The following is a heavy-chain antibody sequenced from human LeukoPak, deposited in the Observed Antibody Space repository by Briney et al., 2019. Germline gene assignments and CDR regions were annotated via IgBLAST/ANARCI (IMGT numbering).Heavy chain of an antibody. CDR1: GFTFSSYW. D-gene: IGHD3-10*01. CDR3: AGYYYGSGSYYFDY. Sequence: PGGSLRLSCAASGFTFSSYWMSWVRQAPGRGLEWAANIKQDGSEKYYVDSVKGRFTISRDNAKNSLYLQMNSLRAEDTAVYYCAGYYYGSGSYYFDYWGQGTLVTVSS. CDR2: IKQDGSEK. J-gene: IGHJ4*02. V-gene: IGHV3-7*01.